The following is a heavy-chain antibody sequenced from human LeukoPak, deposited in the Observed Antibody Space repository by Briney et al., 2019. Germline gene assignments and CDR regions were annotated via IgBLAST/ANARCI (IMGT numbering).Heavy chain of an antibody. D-gene: IGHD4-17*01. Sequence: SETLSLTRAVYGGSFSGYCWSWIRQPPGKGLDWIGVINHSGSTNYNPSLKSRVTISVDTSKNQFSLKLSSVTAADTAVYYCARDDYGDYWYFDLWGRGTLVTVSS. CDR2: INHSGST. CDR1: GGSFSGYC. V-gene: IGHV4-34*01. J-gene: IGHJ2*01. CDR3: ARDDYGDYWYFDL.